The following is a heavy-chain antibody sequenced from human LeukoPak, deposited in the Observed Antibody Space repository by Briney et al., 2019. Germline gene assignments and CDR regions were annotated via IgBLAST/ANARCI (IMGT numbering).Heavy chain of an antibody. Sequence: ASVKVSCKASGYTFTTYGMNWVRQAPGQGLEWMGWINTNTENPTYAQGFTGRFVFSLDTSVSTAYLQISSLKAEDTAVYYCARALNLAAAGTLDYWGQGTLVTVSS. J-gene: IGHJ4*02. D-gene: IGHD6-13*01. V-gene: IGHV7-4-1*02. CDR3: ARALNLAAAGTLDY. CDR2: INTNTENP. CDR1: GYTFTTYG.